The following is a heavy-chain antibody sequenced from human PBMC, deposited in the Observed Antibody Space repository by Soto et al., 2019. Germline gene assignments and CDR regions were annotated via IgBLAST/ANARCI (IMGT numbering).Heavy chain of an antibody. CDR1: GFTFSSYA. CDR3: AKSRGSGSYFNPSDAFDF. V-gene: IGHV3-23*01. Sequence: GGSLRLSXAASGFTFSSYAMSWVRQAPGKGLEWVSAISGSGGSTYYADSVKGRFTISRDNSKNTLYLQMNSLRAEDTAVYYCAKSRGSGSYFNPSDAFDFWGQGTMVTVSS. J-gene: IGHJ3*01. D-gene: IGHD3-10*01. CDR2: ISGSGGST.